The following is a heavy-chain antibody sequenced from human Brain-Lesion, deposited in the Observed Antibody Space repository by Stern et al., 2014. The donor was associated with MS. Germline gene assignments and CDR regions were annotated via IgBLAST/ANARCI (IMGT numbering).Heavy chain of an antibody. D-gene: IGHD2-21*01. CDR1: GGSFSGYY. V-gene: IGHV4-34*01. Sequence: QVQLQQWGAGLLKPSETLSLTCGVYGGSFSGYYWTWVRQPPGNGLEWIGEINHSGRINYNPSVESRVTMSVDTSKHQLALRRSSATAADTAVYYCARDVGGAFDYWGQGTLVTVSS. CDR3: ARDVGGAFDY. J-gene: IGHJ4*02. CDR2: INHSGRI.